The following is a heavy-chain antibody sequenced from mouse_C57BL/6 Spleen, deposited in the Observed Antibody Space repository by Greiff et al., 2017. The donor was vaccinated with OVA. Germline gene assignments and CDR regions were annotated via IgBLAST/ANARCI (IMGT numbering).Heavy chain of an antibody. V-gene: IGHV1-18*01. Sequence: VQLQQSGPELVKPGASVKIPCKASGYTFTDYNMDWVKQSHGKSLEWIGDINPNNGGTIYNQKFKGKATLTVATSSSTAYMEHRSLTSEDTAVSDCERPAYYGNSNWYFDVWGTGTTVTVSS. J-gene: IGHJ1*03. CDR1: GYTFTDYN. CDR2: INPNNGGT. CDR3: ERPAYYGNSNWYFDV. D-gene: IGHD2-10*01.